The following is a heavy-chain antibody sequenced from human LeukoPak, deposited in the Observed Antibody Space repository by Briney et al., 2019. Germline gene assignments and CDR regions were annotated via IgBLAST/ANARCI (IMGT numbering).Heavy chain of an antibody. V-gene: IGHV3-48*03. Sequence: GGSLRLSCAASGFTFRTFEMNWVRQAPGKGLEWVSYISSSGSNIYYADSVKGRFTISRDNSKNTLYLQMSSLRAEDTAVYYCVKERYSSGWSDSFDYWGQGSLVTVSS. D-gene: IGHD6-19*01. J-gene: IGHJ4*02. CDR1: GFTFRTFE. CDR3: VKERYSSGWSDSFDY. CDR2: ISSSGSNI.